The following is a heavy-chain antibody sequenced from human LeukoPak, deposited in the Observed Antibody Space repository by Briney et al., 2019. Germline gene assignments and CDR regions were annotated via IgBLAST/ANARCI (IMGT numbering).Heavy chain of an antibody. CDR3: ARDRSIAAADYFQH. V-gene: IGHV1-18*01. D-gene: IGHD6-6*01. Sequence: ASVKVSCKASGYTFTSYGISWVRQAPGQGLEWMGWISAYNGNTNYAQKLQGRVTMTTDTSTSTAYMELRSLRSDDTAVYYCARDRSIAAADYFQHWGQGTLVTVSS. CDR2: ISAYNGNT. CDR1: GYTFTSYG. J-gene: IGHJ1*01.